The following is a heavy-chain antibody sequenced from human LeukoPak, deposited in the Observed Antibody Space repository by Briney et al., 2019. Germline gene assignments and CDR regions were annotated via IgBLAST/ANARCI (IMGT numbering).Heavy chain of an antibody. CDR1: GFTFSDYY. D-gene: IGHD6-19*01. V-gene: IGHV3-23*01. Sequence: PGGSLRLSCAASGFTFSDYYMSWIRQAPGKGLEWVSVISGSGGSTYYADSVKGRFTISRDNSKNKLNLQMNSLRAEDTAVYYCAKDDGGSGWGTYYFDYWGQGTLVTVSS. CDR3: AKDDGGSGWGTYYFDY. J-gene: IGHJ4*02. CDR2: ISGSGGST.